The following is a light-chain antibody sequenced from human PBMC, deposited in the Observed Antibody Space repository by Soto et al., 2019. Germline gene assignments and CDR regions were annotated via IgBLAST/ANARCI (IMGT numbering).Light chain of an antibody. J-gene: IGLJ3*02. CDR3: QTWGTGFWV. CDR2: LNSDGSH. V-gene: IGLV4-69*01. Sequence: QPVLTQSPSASASLGASVKLTCTLGSGHTNNAIAWHQQQPEKGPRYLMRLNSDGSHDKGDGIPDRFSGSSSGAERYLTISSLQSEDEGDYYCQTWGTGFWVFGGGTKLTVL. CDR1: SGHTNNA.